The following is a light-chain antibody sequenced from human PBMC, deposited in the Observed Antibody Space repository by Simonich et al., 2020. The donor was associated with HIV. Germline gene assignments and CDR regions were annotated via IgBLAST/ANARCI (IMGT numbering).Light chain of an antibody. V-gene: IGKV2-28*01. CDR3: MQALQTPRT. CDR1: QRLLHSNGYNY. Sequence: DIVMTQSPLSLPVTPGEPASISCRSNQRLLHSNGYNYLDWYLQKPGQSPQLLIYLGSNRASGVPDRFSGSGSGTDFTLKISRVEAEDVGVYYCMQALQTPRTFGQGTKVEIK. J-gene: IGKJ1*01. CDR2: LGS.